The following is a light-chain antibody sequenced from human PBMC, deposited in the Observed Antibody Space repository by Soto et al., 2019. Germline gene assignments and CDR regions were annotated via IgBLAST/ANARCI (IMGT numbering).Light chain of an antibody. J-gene: IGKJ1*01. V-gene: IGKV3-20*01. CDR3: QQYGSSPWT. CDR2: LAS. CDR1: QSITNNY. Sequence: EIVLTQSAGTLSLSPGERATLSYRASQSITNNYLAWYQQKPGQAPRLLIYLASNRAAGIPDRFSGSGSGADFTLTINRLEPEDFAVYHCQQYGSSPWTFGQGTKVDIK.